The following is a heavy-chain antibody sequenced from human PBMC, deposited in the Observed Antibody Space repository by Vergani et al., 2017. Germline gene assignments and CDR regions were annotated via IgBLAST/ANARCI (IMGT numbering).Heavy chain of an antibody. V-gene: IGHV1-69*01. D-gene: IGHD3-3*01. CDR1: GGTFSSYA. J-gene: IGHJ6*03. Sequence: QVQLVQSGAEVKKPGSSVKGSCKASGGTFSSYAISWVRQAPGQGLEWMGGIIPIFGTANYAQKFQGRVTITADESTSTAYMELSSLRSEDTAVYYCARARDYDFWSGYYGYYYYYMDVWGKGTTVTVSS. CDR2: IIPIFGTA. CDR3: ARARDYDFWSGYYGYYYYYMDV.